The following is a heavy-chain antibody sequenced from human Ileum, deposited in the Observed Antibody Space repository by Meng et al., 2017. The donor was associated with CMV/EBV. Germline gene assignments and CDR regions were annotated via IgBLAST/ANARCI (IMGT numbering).Heavy chain of an antibody. CDR1: GGSTTSGDHY. Sequence: VQLVEPGPGLVKPSQTLSLTSTVPGGSTTSGDHYWSWVRQTPEKGLEWIGYIYYTGTAYYNPSLKSRSTISIDTSKKQFSLKLTSVTAADSAMYYCARDDPSNRGGIDSWGQGTLVTVSS. V-gene: IGHV4-30-4*01. CDR2: IYYTGTA. CDR3: ARDDPSNRGGIDS. D-gene: IGHD3-16*01. J-gene: IGHJ4*02.